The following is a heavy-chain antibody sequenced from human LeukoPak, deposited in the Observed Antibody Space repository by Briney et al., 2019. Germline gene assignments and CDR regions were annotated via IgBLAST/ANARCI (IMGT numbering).Heavy chain of an antibody. V-gene: IGHV4-34*01. CDR1: GGSFSGYY. Sequence: PSETLSLTCAVYGGSFSGYYWSWIRQPPGKGLEWIGEINHSGSTNYNPSLKSRVTISVDTSKNQFSLKLSSVTAAGTAVYYCARESRSGRVVIIYFDYWGQGTLVTVSS. CDR3: ARESRSGRVVIIYFDY. CDR2: INHSGST. J-gene: IGHJ4*02. D-gene: IGHD3-3*01.